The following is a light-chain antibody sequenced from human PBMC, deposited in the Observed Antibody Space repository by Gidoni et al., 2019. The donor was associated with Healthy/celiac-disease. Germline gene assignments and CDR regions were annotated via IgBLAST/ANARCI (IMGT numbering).Light chain of an antibody. CDR2: DAS. J-gene: IGKJ4*01. CDR3: QQRSNWPVLT. CDR1: QSVSSY. Sequence: EIVLTQSPATLSLSPGERATLSCRASQSVSSYLAWYQHKPGQAPRLLIYDASNRATGIPARFSGSGSGTDFTLTISSLEPEDFAVYYCQQRSNWPVLTFGGXTKVEIK. V-gene: IGKV3-11*01.